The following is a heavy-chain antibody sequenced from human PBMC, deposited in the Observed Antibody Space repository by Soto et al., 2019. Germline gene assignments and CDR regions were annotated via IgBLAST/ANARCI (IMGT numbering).Heavy chain of an antibody. D-gene: IGHD2-15*01. CDR3: ARGREIVVVVAATLPLYYYYGMDV. J-gene: IGHJ6*02. CDR1: GGTFSSYA. V-gene: IGHV1-69*13. CDR2: IIPIFGTA. Sequence: SVKVSCKASGGTFSSYAISWVRQAPGQGLEWMGGIIPIFGTANYAQKFQGRVTITADESTSTAYMELSSLRSEDTAVYYCARGREIVVVVAATLPLYYYYGMDVWG.